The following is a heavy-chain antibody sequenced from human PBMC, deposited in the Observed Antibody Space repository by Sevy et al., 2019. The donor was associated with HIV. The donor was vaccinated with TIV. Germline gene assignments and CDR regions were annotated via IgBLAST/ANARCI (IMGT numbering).Heavy chain of an antibody. V-gene: IGHV3-9*01. CDR3: AKDKRAITMVRGLTFDP. CDR1: GFTFDDYA. J-gene: IGHJ5*02. D-gene: IGHD3-10*01. CDR2: ISWNSGSI. Sequence: GGSLRLSCAASGFTFDDYAMHWVRQAPGKGLEWVSGISWNSGSIGYADSVKGRFTISRDNAKNSLYLQMNSLRAEDTALYYCAKDKRAITMVRGLTFDPWGQGTLVTVSS.